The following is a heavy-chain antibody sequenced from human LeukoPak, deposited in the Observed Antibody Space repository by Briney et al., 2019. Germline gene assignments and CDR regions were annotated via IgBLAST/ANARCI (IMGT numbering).Heavy chain of an antibody. CDR2: ISSSSSTI. D-gene: IGHD3-22*01. V-gene: IGHV3-48*04. Sequence: GGSLRLSCAASGFTFSSSAMNWVRQAPGKGLEWVSYISSSSSTIYYADSVKGRFTISRDNAKNSLYLQMNSLRAEDTAVYYCAKASSSGYSGDAFDIWGQGTMVTVSS. CDR3: AKASSSGYSGDAFDI. J-gene: IGHJ3*02. CDR1: GFTFSSSA.